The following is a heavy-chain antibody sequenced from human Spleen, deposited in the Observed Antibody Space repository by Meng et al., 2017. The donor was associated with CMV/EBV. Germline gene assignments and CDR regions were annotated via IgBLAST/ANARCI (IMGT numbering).Heavy chain of an antibody. Sequence: GESLKISCTASGFTFGDYAMSWVRQAPGKGLEWVSYISSSGSTIYYADSVKGRFTISRDNAKNSLYLQMNSLRAEDTAVYYCAGFSEWLGSYYYYGMDVWGQGTTVTVSS. V-gene: IGHV3-11*01. J-gene: IGHJ6*02. CDR2: ISSSGSTI. D-gene: IGHD6-19*01. CDR1: GFTFGDYA. CDR3: AGFSEWLGSYYYYGMDV.